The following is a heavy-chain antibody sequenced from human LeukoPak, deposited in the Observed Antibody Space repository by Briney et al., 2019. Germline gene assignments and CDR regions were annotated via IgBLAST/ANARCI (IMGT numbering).Heavy chain of an antibody. CDR3: AREEFGTALFDL. CDR1: GASISSGAFF. Sequence: SETLSLTCSVSGASISSGAFFWGWIRQSPGMGLQWIASIYHNGSTYYTPSLKSRLTMSLDMSKNHFSLRLKSVTAADTAVYYCAREEFGTALFDLWGQGTLVTVSS. D-gene: IGHD1-7*01. J-gene: IGHJ5*02. V-gene: IGHV4-39*07. CDR2: IYHNGST.